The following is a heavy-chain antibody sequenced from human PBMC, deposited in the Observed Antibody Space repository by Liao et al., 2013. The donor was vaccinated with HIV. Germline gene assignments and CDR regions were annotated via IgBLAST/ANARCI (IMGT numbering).Heavy chain of an antibody. CDR3: ARAKSSGWEPTNDAFDI. D-gene: IGHD6-19*01. J-gene: IGHJ3*02. CDR2: IYHGGST. V-gene: IGHV4-34*02. CDR1: GGSISGYY. Sequence: QAQLQQWGAGLLKPSETLSLTCDVYGGSISGYYWSWIRQPPGKGLEWIGYIYHGGSTYYNPSLKSRVTISVDRSKNQFSLKLRSVTAADTAVYYCARAKSSGWEPTNDAFDIWGQGTMVTVSS.